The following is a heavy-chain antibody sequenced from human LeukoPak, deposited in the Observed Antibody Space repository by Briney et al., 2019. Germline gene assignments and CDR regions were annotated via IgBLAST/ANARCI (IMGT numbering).Heavy chain of an antibody. D-gene: IGHD6-13*01. V-gene: IGHV3-21*01. J-gene: IGHJ3*02. CDR2: ISGSNTYI. CDR1: GFTFSDYS. Sequence: PGGSLRLSCAASGFTFSDYSMNWVRQAPGKGLEWVSSISGSNTYIYYADSVKGRFTISRDNAKNSLYLQMNSLRAEDTAMYYCARESGSSWFNDAFDIWGQGTMVTVSS. CDR3: ARESGSSWFNDAFDI.